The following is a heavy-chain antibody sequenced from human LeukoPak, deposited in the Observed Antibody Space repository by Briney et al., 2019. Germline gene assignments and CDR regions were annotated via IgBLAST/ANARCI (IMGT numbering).Heavy chain of an antibody. V-gene: IGHV3-30*18. CDR2: ISYDGSNK. CDR1: GFTFSSHG. J-gene: IGHJ4*02. Sequence: GGSLRLSCVASGFTFSSHGMHWVRQAPGKGLEWVAFISYDGSNKYYADSVKGRFTISRDNSKNTLSLQMDSLRAEDTAVYYCAKLPSTLTTSGIDYWGQRTLVTVSS. CDR3: AKLPSTLTTSGIDY. D-gene: IGHD4-17*01.